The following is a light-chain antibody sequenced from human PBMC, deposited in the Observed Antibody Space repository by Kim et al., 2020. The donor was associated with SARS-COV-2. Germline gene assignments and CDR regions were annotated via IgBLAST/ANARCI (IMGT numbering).Light chain of an antibody. CDR1: TSSVGTNA. CDR2: TNN. J-gene: IGLJ3*02. Sequence: ELTQPPSTSGTPGQRVTISCSGSTSSVGTNAVNWYQQVPGTAPKLLIHTNNQRPSGVPDRFSGSKSGTSASLAISGLQSEDEANYFCAAWDDSFTGWVFGGGTKLTVL. V-gene: IGLV1-44*01. CDR3: AAWDDSFTGWV.